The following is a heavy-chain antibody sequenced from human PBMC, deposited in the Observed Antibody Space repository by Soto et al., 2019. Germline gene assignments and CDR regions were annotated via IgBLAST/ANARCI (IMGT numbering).Heavy chain of an antibody. D-gene: IGHD6-19*01. J-gene: IGHJ4*02. CDR1: GFTFSSYW. Sequence: EVQLVESGGGLVQPGGSLRLSCVASGFTFSSYWMHWVRQAPGKGLVWVSRINSDGSSASYADSVRGRLTNSRDNDKHTLYLQMDSLRVEDTGVYFCARDVYSSADYWGQGTLVTVSS. V-gene: IGHV3-74*01. CDR2: INSDGSSA. CDR3: ARDVYSSADY.